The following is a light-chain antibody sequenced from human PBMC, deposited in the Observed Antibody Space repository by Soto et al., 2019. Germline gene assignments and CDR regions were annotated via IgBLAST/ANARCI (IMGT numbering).Light chain of an antibody. V-gene: IGKV3-20*01. CDR1: QSVSSNY. CDR2: GAS. CDR3: QQYGDSPWT. Sequence: DIVLTQSPGTLCLSPGERVTLSCRASQSVSSNYLAWYQQKPGQAPRLLIYGASTRATGIPDRFSGIGSGTDFSLTISRLELEDFAVYYCQQYGDSPWTFGQGTKVEI. J-gene: IGKJ1*01.